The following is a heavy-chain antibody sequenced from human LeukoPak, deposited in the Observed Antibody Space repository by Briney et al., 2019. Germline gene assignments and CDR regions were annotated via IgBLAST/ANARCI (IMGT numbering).Heavy chain of an antibody. CDR3: ARDRRMTILGVAAFDY. V-gene: IGHV1-69*04. D-gene: IGHD3-3*01. Sequence: ASVKVSCKASGGTFSSYAISWVRQAPGQGREWMGRIIAILGIANYAQKFQGRVTITADKSTSTAYMELSSLRSEDTAVYYCARDRRMTILGVAAFDYWGQGTLVTVSS. CDR1: GGTFSSYA. CDR2: IIAILGIA. J-gene: IGHJ4*02.